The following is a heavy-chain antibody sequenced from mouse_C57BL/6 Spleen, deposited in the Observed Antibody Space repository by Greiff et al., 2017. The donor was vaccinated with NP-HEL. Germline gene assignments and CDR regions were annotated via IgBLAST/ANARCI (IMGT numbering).Heavy chain of an antibody. J-gene: IGHJ1*03. CDR2: IYPRDGST. Sequence: VQLQESGPELVKPGASVKLSCKASGYTFTSYDINWVKQRPGQGLEWIGWIYPRDGSTKYNEKFKGKATLTVDTSSSTAYMELHSLASEDSAVYFCAREGDYGCGGRYFDVWGTGTTVTVSS. CDR3: AREGDYGCGGRYFDV. CDR1: GYTFTSYD. D-gene: IGHD2-2*01. V-gene: IGHV1-85*01.